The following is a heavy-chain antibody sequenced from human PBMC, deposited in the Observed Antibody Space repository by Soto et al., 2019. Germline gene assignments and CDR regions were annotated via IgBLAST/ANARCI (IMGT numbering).Heavy chain of an antibody. Sequence: VQLMQSGAEVKKPGSSVKVSCKASGDSFSSDTISWVRQAPGQGPEWMGRILPMSDITNYAQNFQGRVTITADKSTYTAYMELNDLRSEDTAVYYCARGRKYCGGGSCFTPFDYWGQGTLISVSS. CDR3: ARGRKYCGGGSCFTPFDY. CDR1: GDSFSSDT. CDR2: ILPMSDIT. V-gene: IGHV1-69*02. D-gene: IGHD2-15*01. J-gene: IGHJ4*02.